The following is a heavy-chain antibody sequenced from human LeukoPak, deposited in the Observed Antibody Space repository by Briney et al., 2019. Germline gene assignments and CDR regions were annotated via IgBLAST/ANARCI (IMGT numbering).Heavy chain of an antibody. Sequence: PPGGSLRLSCAASGFKIDDYYMSWIRQAPGKGLEWVAVISYDGSNKYYADSVKGRFTISRDNSKNTLYLQMNSLRAEDTAVYYCAKDGYGDYVSRIFDYWGQGTLVTVSS. CDR1: GFKIDDYY. D-gene: IGHD4-17*01. CDR3: AKDGYGDYVSRIFDY. J-gene: IGHJ4*02. V-gene: IGHV3-30*18. CDR2: ISYDGSNK.